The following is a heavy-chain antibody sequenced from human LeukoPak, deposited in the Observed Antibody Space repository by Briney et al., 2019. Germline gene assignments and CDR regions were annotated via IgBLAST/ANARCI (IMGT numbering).Heavy chain of an antibody. CDR3: ARCRGTSSPRLDP. Sequence: GASVKVSCKASGYTFTGYYMHWVRQAPGQGLEWMGWINPNSGGTNYAQKFQGRVTMTRDTSISTAYMELSRLRSDDTAVYYCARCRGTSSPRLDPWGQGTLVTVSS. CDR2: INPNSGGT. V-gene: IGHV1-2*02. CDR1: GYTFTGYY. D-gene: IGHD2-2*01. J-gene: IGHJ5*02.